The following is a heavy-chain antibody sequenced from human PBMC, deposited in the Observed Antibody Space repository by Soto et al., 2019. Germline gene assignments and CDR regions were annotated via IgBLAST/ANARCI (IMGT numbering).Heavy chain of an antibody. V-gene: IGHV1-2*02. CDR2: INPNSGGT. Sequence: ASVKVPCKDSGYTFTGYYMHWVRQAPGQGIEWMGWINPNSGGTNYAQKFQGRVTMTRNTSISTAYMELSRLRSDGTAVYYCARDRLRFLEWLPNLYYYYGMDVWGQGTTVTVSS. CDR1: GYTFTGYY. J-gene: IGHJ6*02. D-gene: IGHD3-3*01. CDR3: ARDRLRFLEWLPNLYYYYGMDV.